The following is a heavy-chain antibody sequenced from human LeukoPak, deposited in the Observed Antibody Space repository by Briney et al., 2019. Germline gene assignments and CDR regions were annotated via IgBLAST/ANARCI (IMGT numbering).Heavy chain of an antibody. V-gene: IGHV3-49*04. D-gene: IGHD3-9*01. CDR3: TRDRRYFDWLLYYFDY. CDR2: IRSKAYGGTT. CDR1: GFTFGDYA. Sequence: GGSLRLSCTASGFTFGDYAMSWVRQAPGKGLEWVGFIRSKAYGGTTEYAASVKGRFTISRDDSKSIAYLQMNSLKTEDTAVYYCTRDRRYFDWLLYYFDYWGQGTLVTVSS. J-gene: IGHJ4*02.